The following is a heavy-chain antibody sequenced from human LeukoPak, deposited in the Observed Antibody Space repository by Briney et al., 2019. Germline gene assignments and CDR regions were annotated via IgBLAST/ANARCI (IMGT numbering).Heavy chain of an antibody. V-gene: IGHV3-48*03. J-gene: IGHJ3*02. CDR2: ISSSGSTR. CDR1: GFTFSSYE. D-gene: IGHD6-13*01. Sequence: TGGSLRLSCAASGFTFSSYEMNWVRQAPGKGLEWVSYISSSGSTRYYADSVKGRFTISRDNAKNSLYLQMNSLRAEDTAVYYCARISARGAAADAFDIWGQGTMVTVSS. CDR3: ARISARGAAADAFDI.